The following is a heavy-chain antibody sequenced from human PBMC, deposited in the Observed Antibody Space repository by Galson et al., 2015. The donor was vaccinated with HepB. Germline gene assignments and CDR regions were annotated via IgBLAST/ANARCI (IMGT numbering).Heavy chain of an antibody. CDR2: ISIYNGNT. D-gene: IGHD6-6*01. Sequence: SVKVSCKASGYSFNNYRISWVRQAPGQGLEWMGWISIYNGNTNYAQKVQGRVSLTTDTPTTTAYMELRSLRSDDTAVYFCSREAWQVNEYISSFYHGVMDGWGQGTTVAVSS. CDR1: GYSFNNYR. J-gene: IGHJ6*02. CDR3: SREAWQVNEYISSFYHGVMDG. V-gene: IGHV1-18*04.